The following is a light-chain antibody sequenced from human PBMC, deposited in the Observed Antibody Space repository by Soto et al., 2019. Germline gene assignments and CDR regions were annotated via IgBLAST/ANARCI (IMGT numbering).Light chain of an antibody. CDR1: SSNVGRNP. J-gene: IGLJ1*01. Sequence: VLTQPPSASATPGQRVTISCSGSSSNVGRNPVNWYQHVPTTAPKLLIYTHTQRPPGVPDRFSGSKSGTSASLAISGRQSEDEADYYCAGWDDSLNGPVFGTGTKVTVL. CDR3: AGWDDSLNGPV. CDR2: THT. V-gene: IGLV1-44*01.